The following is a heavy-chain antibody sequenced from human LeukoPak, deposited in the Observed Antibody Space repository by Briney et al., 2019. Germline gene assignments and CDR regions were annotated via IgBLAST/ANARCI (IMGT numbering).Heavy chain of an antibody. D-gene: IGHD3-22*01. Sequence: PGGSLRLSCAASGFTFSSYGMHWVRQAPGKGLEWVAVIWYDGSNKYYADSVKGRFTISRDNSKNTLYLQMNSLRAEDTAVYYCAGDRAYYYDSSGQGPQQNAFDIWGQGTMVTVSS. J-gene: IGHJ3*02. CDR1: GFTFSSYG. CDR3: AGDRAYYYDSSGQGPQQNAFDI. CDR2: IWYDGSNK. V-gene: IGHV3-33*01.